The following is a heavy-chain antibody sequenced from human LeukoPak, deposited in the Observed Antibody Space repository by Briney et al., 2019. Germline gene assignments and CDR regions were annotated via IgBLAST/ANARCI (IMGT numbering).Heavy chain of an antibody. CDR1: GFTFSSYT. V-gene: IGHV3-48*02. CDR2: ISSSVGTT. J-gene: IGHJ6*02. Sequence: PGGSLRLSCAASGFTFSSYTMNWVRQGPGKGLEWVSYISSSVGTTYYADSVKGRFTISRDNAKNSLYLQMNSLRDADTAVYYYARDLAGRLRGHDYYYCMDVWGQGTTVTVSS. CDR3: ARDLAGRLRGHDYYYCMDV. D-gene: IGHD6-19*01.